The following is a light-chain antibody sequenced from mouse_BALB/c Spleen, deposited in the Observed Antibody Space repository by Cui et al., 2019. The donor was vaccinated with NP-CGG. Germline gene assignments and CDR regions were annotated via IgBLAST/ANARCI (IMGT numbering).Light chain of an antibody. J-gene: IGLJ1*01. V-gene: IGLV1*01. Sequence: QALMTLEYALTTSPGEKVTLTGRSSTGAVTTSNYANWVQEKPEYLFTGLIGGTNNRAPGVPARFSGSLIGDKAALTITGAQTEDEAIYFCALWYSNHWVFGGGTKLTVL. CDR1: TGAVTTSNY. CDR2: GTN. CDR3: ALWYSNHWV.